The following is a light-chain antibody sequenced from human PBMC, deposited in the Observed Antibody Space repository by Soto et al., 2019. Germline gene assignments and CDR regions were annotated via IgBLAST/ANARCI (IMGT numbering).Light chain of an antibody. J-gene: IGKJ5*01. CDR1: QNAKNY. Sequence: EIALRQPPATSSLSPGENATLSCWASQNAKNYLPWYQQKPGQPPGLLIYEASNRATGIPARFRGSGSGTDYTLTITSLGPEDFAVYFCQQRTDGITFGQGT. CDR3: QQRTDGIT. V-gene: IGKV3-11*01. CDR2: EAS.